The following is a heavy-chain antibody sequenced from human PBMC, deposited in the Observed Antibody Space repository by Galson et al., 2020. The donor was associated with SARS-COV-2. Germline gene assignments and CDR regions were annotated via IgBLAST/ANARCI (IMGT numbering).Heavy chain of an antibody. CDR3: ARERGAAHY. Sequence: GESLKISCAASGFTFSSYAMSWVRQAPGKGLEWVSAISGSGGSTYYADSVKGRFTISRDNSKNTLYLQMNSLRAEDTAVYYCARERGAAHYWGQGTLVTVSS. CDR1: GFTFSSYA. V-gene: IGHV3-23*01. D-gene: IGHD3-10*01. J-gene: IGHJ4*02. CDR2: ISGSGGST.